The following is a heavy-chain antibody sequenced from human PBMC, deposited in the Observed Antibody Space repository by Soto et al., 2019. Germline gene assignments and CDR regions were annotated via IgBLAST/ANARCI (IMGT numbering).Heavy chain of an antibody. CDR3: ARGTTRWDAFDV. D-gene: IGHD1-1*01. J-gene: IGHJ3*01. Sequence: EVQLVESGGGLVQPGGSLRLSCAASGFTFSTCWMHWVRQAPGKGLVWVSRSKSDGSSTSYADSVKGRFTISRDNAKNTLYLQMNSLRADDTAVYYCARGTTRWDAFDVWGQGTMVTVSS. CDR1: GFTFSTCW. V-gene: IGHV3-74*01. CDR2: SKSDGSST.